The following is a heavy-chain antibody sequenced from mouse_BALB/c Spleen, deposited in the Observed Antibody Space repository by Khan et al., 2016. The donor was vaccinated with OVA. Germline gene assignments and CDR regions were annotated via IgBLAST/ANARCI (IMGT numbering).Heavy chain of an antibody. V-gene: IGHV6-6*02. CDR2: IRLKSDNYAT. CDR1: GFTFSSDW. D-gene: IGHD4-1*02. J-gene: IGHJ3*01. CDR3: TQLGRSY. Sequence: EVKLEESGGGLVQPGGSMKLSCVASGFTFSSDWMSWVRQYPEKGLEWVAEIRLKSDNYATHYAESVKGKFTISRDDSKSRLYLQMTSLRAEDTGIYYCTQLGRSYWGQGTLVTVSA.